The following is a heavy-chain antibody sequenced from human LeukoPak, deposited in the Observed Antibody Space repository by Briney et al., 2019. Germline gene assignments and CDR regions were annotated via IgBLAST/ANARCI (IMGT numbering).Heavy chain of an antibody. Sequence: GGSLKLSCAASGFTFSDYAMHWVRQAPGKGPEWVAVISSGGTPQYYGDSVKGRFTVSRDSSKDRLYLHLNNVRTEDTAVYYCARPYCSSTMCYLYLYGLDVWGQGTTVTVSS. V-gene: IGHV3-30*03. CDR2: ISSGGTPQ. CDR3: ARPYCSSTMCYLYLYGLDV. CDR1: GFTFSDYA. D-gene: IGHD6-13*01. J-gene: IGHJ6*02.